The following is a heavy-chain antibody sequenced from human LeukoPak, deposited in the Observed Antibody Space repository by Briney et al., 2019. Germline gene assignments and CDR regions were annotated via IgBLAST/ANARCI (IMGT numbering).Heavy chain of an antibody. D-gene: IGHD3-22*01. J-gene: IGHJ4*02. CDR2: ISSSGSTI. Sequence: PGGSLRLSCAASGFTFSDYYMSWIRQAPGKGLEWVSYISSSGSTIYYADSVKGRFTISRDNTKNSLYLQMNSLRAEDTAVYHCARGERYRYYYDSSGSYVDYWGQGTLVTVSS. CDR1: GFTFSDYY. V-gene: IGHV3-11*01. CDR3: ARGERYRYYYDSSGSYVDY.